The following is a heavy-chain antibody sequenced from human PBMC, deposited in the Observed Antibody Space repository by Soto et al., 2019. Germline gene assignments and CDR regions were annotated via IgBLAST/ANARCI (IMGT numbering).Heavy chain of an antibody. V-gene: IGHV4-30-2*01. Sequence: QLQLQESGSGLLKPSQTLSLTCAVSGGSISSGGYSWSWIRQPPGKGLEWIGYISHSGSTYYNPFLKRRVTRSVARSKNQFSLKLSSVTASDTAVYYGARCGLLPDYWGQGTLATVSP. CDR3: ARCGLLPDY. CDR1: GGSISSGGYS. CDR2: ISHSGST. D-gene: IGHD6-19*01. J-gene: IGHJ4*02.